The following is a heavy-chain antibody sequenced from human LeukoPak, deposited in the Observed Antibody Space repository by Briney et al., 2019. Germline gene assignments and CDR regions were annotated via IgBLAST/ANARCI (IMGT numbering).Heavy chain of an antibody. J-gene: IGHJ6*03. CDR3: AVGYSGYGFSPFYMDV. D-gene: IGHD5-12*01. CDR2: INPSGGST. V-gene: IGHV1-46*01. CDR1: GYTFTSYY. Sequence: ASVKVSCKASGYTFTSYYMHWVRQAPGQGLEWMGIINPSGGSTSYAQKFQGRVTMTRDMSTSTVYMELSSLRSEDTAVYYCAVGYSGYGFSPFYMDVWGKGTTVTVSS.